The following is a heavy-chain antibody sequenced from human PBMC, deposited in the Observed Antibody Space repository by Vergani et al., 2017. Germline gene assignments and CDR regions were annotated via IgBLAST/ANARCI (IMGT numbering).Heavy chain of an antibody. D-gene: IGHD2-2*01. CDR1: GGTFSSYG. CDR3: ARVGYWSITSCYVGGLDY. CDR2: IIPVFGTP. Sequence: QVQLVQSGAEVKKPGSSVKVSCKASGGTFSSYGISWVRQAPGQGLEWIGGIIPVFGTPHYAKKFQGRVTITADGSTSTDYMELSSLRSEDTDVYYCARVGYWSITSCYVGGLDYWGQGTLVTVSS. J-gene: IGHJ4*02. V-gene: IGHV1-69*12.